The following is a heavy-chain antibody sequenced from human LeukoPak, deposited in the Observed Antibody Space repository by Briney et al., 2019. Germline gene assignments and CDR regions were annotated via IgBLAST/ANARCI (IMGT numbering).Heavy chain of an antibody. V-gene: IGHV3-9*01. CDR2: ISWNSGSI. D-gene: IGHD6-13*01. CDR3: ARGYSSNPEQQYYFDY. Sequence: GGSLRLSCAASGFTFDDYAMHWVRQAPGKGLEWVSGISWNSGSIGYADSVKGRFTISRDNAKNSLYLQMNSLRAEDTAVYYCARGYSSNPEQQYYFDYWGQGTLVTVSS. CDR1: GFTFDDYA. J-gene: IGHJ4*02.